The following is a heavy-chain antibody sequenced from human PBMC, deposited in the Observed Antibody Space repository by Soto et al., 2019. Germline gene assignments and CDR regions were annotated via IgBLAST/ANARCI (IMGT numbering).Heavy chain of an antibody. V-gene: IGHV3-15*01. CDR1: GFAFSPAW. D-gene: IGHD3-10*01. J-gene: IGHJ4*02. CDR2: IKSKTSGETR. CDR3: VIDDAARGFGELDY. Sequence: PGGSLRLSCAASGFAFSPAWMTCVRQAPGKGLEWVALIKSKTSGETRAYAAPVKGRFTISRDDSENTVFLQMDSLKTEDTAVYYCVIDDAARGFGELDYWGRGTLVTVSS.